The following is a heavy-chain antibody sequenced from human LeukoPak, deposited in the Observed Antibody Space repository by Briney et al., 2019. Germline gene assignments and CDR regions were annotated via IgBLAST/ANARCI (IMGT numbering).Heavy chain of an antibody. J-gene: IGHJ4*02. CDR3: ARLHGGSYDVDY. Sequence: PPETLSLTCTVSGGSISSSSYYWGWIRQPPGKGLEWIGSIYYSGSTYYNPSLKSRVTISVDTSKNQFSLKLSSVTAADTAVYYCARLHGGSYDVDYWGQGTLVTVSS. CDR2: IYYSGST. CDR1: GGSISSSSYY. V-gene: IGHV4-39*01. D-gene: IGHD1-26*01.